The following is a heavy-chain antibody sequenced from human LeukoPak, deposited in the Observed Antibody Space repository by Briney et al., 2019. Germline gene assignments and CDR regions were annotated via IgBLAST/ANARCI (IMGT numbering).Heavy chain of an antibody. Sequence: SQTLSLTCTVSGGSISSGGYYWSWIRQHPGKGLEWIGYIYYSGSTYYNPSLKSRVTISVDTSKNQFSLKLSSVTAADTAVYYCARAYTGSCRWFDPWGQGTLVTVSS. V-gene: IGHV4-31*03. J-gene: IGHJ5*02. CDR3: ARAYTGSCRWFDP. CDR1: GGSISSGGYY. CDR2: IYYSGST. D-gene: IGHD6-13*01.